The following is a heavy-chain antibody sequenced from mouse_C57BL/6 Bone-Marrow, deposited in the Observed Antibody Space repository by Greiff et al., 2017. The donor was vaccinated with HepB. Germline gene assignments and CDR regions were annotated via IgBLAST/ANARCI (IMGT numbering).Heavy chain of an antibody. CDR3: VWCAHWDDAMDY. J-gene: IGHJ4*01. Sequence: QVQLQQPGAELVKPGASVKMSCKASGYTFTSYWITWVKQRPGQGLEWIGDIYPGSGSTNYNEKFKSKATLTVDTASSTAYMQLSSLTSEDSAVYDCVWCAHWDDAMDYWGQGTSVTVSS. D-gene: IGHD4-1*01. V-gene: IGHV1-55*01. CDR1: GYTFTSYW. CDR2: IYPGSGST.